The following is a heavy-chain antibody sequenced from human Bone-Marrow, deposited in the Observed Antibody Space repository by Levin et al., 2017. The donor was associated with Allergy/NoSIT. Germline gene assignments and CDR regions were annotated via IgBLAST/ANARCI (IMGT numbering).Heavy chain of an antibody. D-gene: IGHD3-22*01. CDR2: ISWDGGST. CDR1: GFTFDDYT. V-gene: IGHV3-43*01. Sequence: TGGSLRLSCAASGFTFDDYTMHWVRQAPGKGLEWVSLISWDGGSTYYADSVKGRFTISRDNSKNSLYLQMNSLRTEDTALYYCAKSHYYDSSGYFPFDYWGQGTLVTVSS. J-gene: IGHJ4*02. CDR3: AKSHYYDSSGYFPFDY.